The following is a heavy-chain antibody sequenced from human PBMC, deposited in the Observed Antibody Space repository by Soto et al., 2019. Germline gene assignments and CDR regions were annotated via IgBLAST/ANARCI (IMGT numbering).Heavy chain of an antibody. CDR1: GYTFTSYA. CDR3: ARDTPIAGTLSRRWFDP. D-gene: IGHD1-7*01. CDR2: INAGNGNT. V-gene: IGHV1-3*01. J-gene: IGHJ5*02. Sequence: ASLKVSCKASGYTFTSYAMHWVRQAPGQRLEWMGWINAGNGNTKYSQKFQGRVTITRDTSASTAYMELSSLRSEDTAVYYCARDTPIAGTLSRRWFDPWGQGTLVTVSS.